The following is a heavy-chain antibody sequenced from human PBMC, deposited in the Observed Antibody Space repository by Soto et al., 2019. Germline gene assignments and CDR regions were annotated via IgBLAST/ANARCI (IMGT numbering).Heavy chain of an antibody. J-gene: IGHJ3*02. D-gene: IGHD3-22*01. CDR1: GGSISSGVYY. CDR3: ARGRKYYYDSSGYQTPDVFDM. V-gene: IGHV4-31*03. CDR2: IYYSGST. Sequence: SETLSLTCTVSGGSISSGVYYWSWVRHHPGKGLEWIGYIYYSGSTYYNPSLKSRVTISVDTSKNQFSLKLSSVTAADTAVYYCARGRKYYYDSSGYQTPDVFDMWGPGTMVTV.